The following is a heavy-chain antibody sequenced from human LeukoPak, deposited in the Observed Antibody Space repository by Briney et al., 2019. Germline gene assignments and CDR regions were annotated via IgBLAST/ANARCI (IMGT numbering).Heavy chain of an antibody. CDR2: ISYDGSNK. CDR1: GFTFSSYA. Sequence: GGSLRLSCAASGFTFSSYAMHWVRQAPGKGLEWVSVISYDGSNKYYADSVKGRFTISRDNSKTTLYLQMNSLRAEDTAVYYCARDWVAAAGRCFQHWGQGTLVTVSS. V-gene: IGHV3-30-3*01. CDR3: ARDWVAAAGRCFQH. D-gene: IGHD6-13*01. J-gene: IGHJ1*01.